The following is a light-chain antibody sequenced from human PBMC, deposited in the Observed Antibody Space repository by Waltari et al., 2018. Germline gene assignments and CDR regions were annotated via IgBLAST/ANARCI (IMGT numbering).Light chain of an antibody. CDR3: QQYHDYST. J-gene: IGKJ2*01. Sequence: DTQVTQSPSTLSASVGDSVTITCRASQTILTWMAWYQQKPGKAPKLRFYKASRLESGVPSRFSGTASGTEFTLTISSLQPDDSATYYCQQYHDYSTFGQGTKLEIK. CDR1: QTILTW. V-gene: IGKV1-5*03. CDR2: KAS.